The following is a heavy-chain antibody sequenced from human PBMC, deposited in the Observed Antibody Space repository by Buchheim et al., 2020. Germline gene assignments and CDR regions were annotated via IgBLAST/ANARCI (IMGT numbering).Heavy chain of an antibody. V-gene: IGHV3-30*18. CDR3: AKDERYSSSWYYYGMDV. D-gene: IGHD6-13*01. CDR2: ISYDGSNK. J-gene: IGHJ6*02. CDR1: GFTFSSYG. Sequence: QVQLVESGGGVVQPGRSLRLSCAASGFTFSSYGMHWVRQAPGKGLEWVAVISYDGSNKYYADSVKGRFTISRDNSKNTLYLQMNSLRAEDTAVYYCAKDERYSSSWYYYGMDVWGQGTT.